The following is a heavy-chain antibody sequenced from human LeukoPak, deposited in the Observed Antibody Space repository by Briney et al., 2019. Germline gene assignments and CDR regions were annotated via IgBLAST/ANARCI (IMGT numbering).Heavy chain of an antibody. J-gene: IGHJ4*02. CDR1: GGSFSGYY. CDR2: INHSGST. D-gene: IGHD3-22*01. V-gene: IGHV4-34*01. CDR3: ARGVVASH. Sequence: SETLSLTCAVYGGSFSGYYWSWIRQPPGKGPEWIGEINHSGSTNYNPSLRSRVTISVDTSKNQFSLKLSSVTAADTAVYYCARGVVASHWGQGTLVTVSS.